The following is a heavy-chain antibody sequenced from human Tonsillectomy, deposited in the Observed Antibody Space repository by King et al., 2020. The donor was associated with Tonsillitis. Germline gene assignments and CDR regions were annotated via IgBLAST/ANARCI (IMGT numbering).Heavy chain of an antibody. D-gene: IGHD6-6*01. V-gene: IGHV3-9*01. CDR1: GFTFDDYA. Sequence: VQLVESGGGLVQPGRSLRLSCAASGFTFDDYAMHWVRQGPGKGLEWVSSISWNSGIIDHADSVKGRFTISRDNANNYLYLQMNSLRAEDTALYYCVKSIDSSSWGVPQTAFDYWGQGTQVCVSS. CDR3: VKSIDSSSWGVPQTAFDY. J-gene: IGHJ4*02. CDR2: ISWNSGII.